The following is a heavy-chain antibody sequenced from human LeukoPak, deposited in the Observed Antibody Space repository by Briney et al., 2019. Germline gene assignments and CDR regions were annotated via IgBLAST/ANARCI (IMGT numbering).Heavy chain of an antibody. J-gene: IGHJ4*02. V-gene: IGHV4-34*01. CDR3: ARQHTDASMIVVTSRFRGKYFDH. CDR2: INHSGST. Sequence: SETLSLTCAVYGGSFSGYYWSWIRQPPGKGLEWIGEINHSGSTNYNPSLKSRVTISVDTSKNQFSLKLSSVTAADTAVYYCARQHTDASMIVVTSRFRGKYFDHWGQGTLVTVSS. D-gene: IGHD3-22*01. CDR1: GGSFSGYY.